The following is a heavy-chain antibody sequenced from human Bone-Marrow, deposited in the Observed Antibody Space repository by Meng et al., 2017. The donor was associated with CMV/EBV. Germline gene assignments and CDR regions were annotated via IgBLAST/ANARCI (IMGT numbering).Heavy chain of an antibody. Sequence: GESLKISCATSGFPFNGYVMHWVRQAPGKGLEWVAFISYDGHSRNYVDSVRGRFVISRNNSKNTLYLQMNSLRDENTAVYYCPCYSSSGYYFDDWGHGTLVTVSS. V-gene: IGHV3-30*02. J-gene: IGHJ4*01. CDR1: GFPFNGYV. CDR3: PCYSSSGYYFDD. CDR2: ISYDGHSR. D-gene: IGHD6-25*01.